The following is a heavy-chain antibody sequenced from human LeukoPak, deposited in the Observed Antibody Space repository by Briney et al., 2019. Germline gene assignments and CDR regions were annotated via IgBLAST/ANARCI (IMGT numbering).Heavy chain of an antibody. Sequence: WSWIXXPPGKGLXWIGNVYYIGTTSYNSSLKSRVSISVDTSKNQFSLEVKSMTSEDTAVYYCARNTSSSPWFDPWAREPWSPSPQ. V-gene: IGHV4-59*01. J-gene: IGHJ5*02. CDR3: ARNTSSSPWFDP. D-gene: IGHD6-6*01. CDR2: VYYIGTT.